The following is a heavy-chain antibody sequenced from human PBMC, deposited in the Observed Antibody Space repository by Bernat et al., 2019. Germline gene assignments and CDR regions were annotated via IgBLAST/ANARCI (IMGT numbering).Heavy chain of an antibody. V-gene: IGHV5-10-1*03. D-gene: IGHD4-17*01. J-gene: IGHJ4*02. CDR3: ARNPSGEHGFDY. CDR2: IDPSDSYT. CDR1: AYSFTSYW. Sequence: EVQLVQSGAEVKKPGESLRISCKGSAYSFTSYWISWLRQIPGKGLEWMGRIDPSDSYTKFRPSFQGHGTTSGDRASSTGYRQWSSVKAAEPAMYYCARNPSGEHGFDYWGQGTLVTVSS.